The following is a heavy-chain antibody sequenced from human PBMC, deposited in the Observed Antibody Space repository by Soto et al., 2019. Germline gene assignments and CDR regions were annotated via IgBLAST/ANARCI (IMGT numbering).Heavy chain of an antibody. Sequence: LRLSCAASGSTFSSDSMNWVRQAPGKGLEWVSSISSSSSYTYYADSVKGRFTISRDNAKNSLYLQMNSLRAEDTAVYYCAREYYYDSSGYPDYWGQGTLVTVSS. CDR3: AREYYYDSSGYPDY. D-gene: IGHD3-22*01. V-gene: IGHV3-21*01. J-gene: IGHJ4*02. CDR1: GSTFSSDS. CDR2: ISSSSSYT.